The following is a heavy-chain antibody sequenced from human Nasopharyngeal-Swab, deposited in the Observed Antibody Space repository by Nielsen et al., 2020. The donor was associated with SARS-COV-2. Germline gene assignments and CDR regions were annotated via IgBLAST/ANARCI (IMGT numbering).Heavy chain of an antibody. D-gene: IGHD2/OR15-2a*01. Sequence: SETLSLTCTVAGGSMSSSGYHWGWIRQPPGKGLEWIGSIHYGGGTYYNPSLSRRVTLAVDASRNHFSLTVTSVTAADTALYYCVRREYSNRLDPWGQGTLVTVSS. V-gene: IGHV4-39*01. CDR2: IHYGGGT. CDR1: GGSMSSSGYH. CDR3: VRREYSNRLDP. J-gene: IGHJ5*02.